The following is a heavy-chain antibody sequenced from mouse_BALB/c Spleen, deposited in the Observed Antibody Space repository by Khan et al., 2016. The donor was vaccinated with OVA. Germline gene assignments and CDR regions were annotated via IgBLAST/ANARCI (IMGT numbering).Heavy chain of an antibody. V-gene: IGHV2-6-1*01. CDR2: IWSDGST. D-gene: IGHD2-10*01. Sequence: QVQLQQSGPGLAAPSQNLSITCTISGFSLTNYGVHWVRQPPGKGLEWLVVIWSDGSTNYNSVLKSRLTVTKDNSQSQVFLKMNSLQTDDTAIYFCARQPYYHYNIMDYWGQGTSVTVSS. CDR1: GFSLTNYG. J-gene: IGHJ4*01. CDR3: ARQPYYHYNIMDY.